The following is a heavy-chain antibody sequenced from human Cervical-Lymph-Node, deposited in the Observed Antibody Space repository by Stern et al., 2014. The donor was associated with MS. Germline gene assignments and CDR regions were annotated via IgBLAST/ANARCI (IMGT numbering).Heavy chain of an antibody. CDR2: IIPIFGTA. J-gene: IGHJ6*02. CDR1: GGTFSSYA. Sequence: VQLVESGAEVKKPGSSVKVSCKASGGTFSSYAISWVRQAPGQGLEWMGGIIPIFGTANYAQKFQGRVTITADESTSTAYMELSSLRSEDTAVYYCATSGDIAAAGYYYYYYGMDVWGQGTTVTVSS. D-gene: IGHD6-13*01. CDR3: ATSGDIAAAGYYYYYYGMDV. V-gene: IGHV1-69*01.